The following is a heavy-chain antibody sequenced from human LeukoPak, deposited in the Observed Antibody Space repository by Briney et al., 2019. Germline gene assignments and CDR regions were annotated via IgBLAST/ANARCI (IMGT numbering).Heavy chain of an antibody. CDR2: IRSGTDGGTA. CDR3: TAWTDLYDY. V-gene: IGHV3-15*01. J-gene: IGHJ4*02. Sequence: SGGSLRLSCAASGFTFSSYSMNWVRQAPGKGLEWVGRIRSGTDGGTADYAAPVKGRFIISRDDSRDTLYLQMNSLRIEDTAVYYCTAWTDLYDYWGQGTLVTVSS. CDR1: GFTFSSYS. D-gene: IGHD3/OR15-3a*01.